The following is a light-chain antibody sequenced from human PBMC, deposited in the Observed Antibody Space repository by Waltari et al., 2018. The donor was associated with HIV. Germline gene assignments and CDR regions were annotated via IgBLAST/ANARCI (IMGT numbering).Light chain of an antibody. Sequence: QSVLTQPPSASGTPGQRVTISCSGSRSNIGSNTVSWYQQLPGTAPKLFIYSNMQRPSGSPDRLSGANSAPSASLAISVLQSEEEADYYCAAWGDSLNGWVFGGGTKLTVV. J-gene: IGLJ3*02. CDR3: AAWGDSLNGWV. CDR1: RSNIGSNT. CDR2: SNM. V-gene: IGLV1-44*01.